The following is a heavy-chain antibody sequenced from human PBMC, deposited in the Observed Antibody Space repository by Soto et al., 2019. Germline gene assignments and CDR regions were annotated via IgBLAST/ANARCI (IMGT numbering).Heavy chain of an antibody. D-gene: IGHD1-1*01. CDR1: GYSFTDYH. CDR2: IIPIFGPA. Sequence: SVKVSCKASGYSFTDYHIHWVRQAPGQGLEWMGGIIPIFGPANFAKKFQGRVTITADESTTTAYMELSSLTSEDTAVYYCATGSLTSTGGRIGYHYNAMDVWGQGTTVTVSS. CDR3: ATGSLTSTGGRIGYHYNAMDV. J-gene: IGHJ6*02. V-gene: IGHV1-69*13.